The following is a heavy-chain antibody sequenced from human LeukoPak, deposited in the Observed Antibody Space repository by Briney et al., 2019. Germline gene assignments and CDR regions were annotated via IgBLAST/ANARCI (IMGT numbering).Heavy chain of an antibody. CDR1: GGTFSSYA. CDR2: IIPIFGTA. CDR3: ARGSPPPPRYCSSTSCYYYYYYMDV. J-gene: IGHJ6*03. V-gene: IGHV1-69*13. Sequence: ASVKVSCKASGGTFSSYAISWVRQAPGQGLEWMGGIIPIFGTANYAQKFQGRVTITADESTNTAYMELSSLRSEDTAVYYCARGSPPPPRYCSSTSCYYYYYYMDVWGKGTTVTVSS. D-gene: IGHD2-2*01.